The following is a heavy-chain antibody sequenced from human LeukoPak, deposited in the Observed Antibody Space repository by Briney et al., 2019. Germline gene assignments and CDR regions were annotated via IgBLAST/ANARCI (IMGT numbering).Heavy chain of an antibody. Sequence: SETLSLTCTVSGYSISSAYYGGWIRQPPGKGLEWIATISHSGSTYYNPSLKSRVTISADTSQNQHSLKLSSVTAADTAAYYCARVNTVMATFDYWGQGTPVTVSS. J-gene: IGHJ4*02. CDR2: ISHSGST. D-gene: IGHD4-11*01. CDR3: ARVNTVMATFDY. V-gene: IGHV4-38-2*02. CDR1: GYSISSAYY.